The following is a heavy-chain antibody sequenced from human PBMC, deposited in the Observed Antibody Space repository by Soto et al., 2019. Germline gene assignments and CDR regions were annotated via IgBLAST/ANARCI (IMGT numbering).Heavy chain of an antibody. CDR1: GSTFSAFC. J-gene: IGHJ6*02. Sequence: EVQLLESGGALAQPGGYLRLSCAASGSTFSAFCMNWVRQAPGKGLEWVSAISRSGDITYYADSVKGRFTISRDNSKNTLYLEMNSLTGDDTAVYYCAKGGFWVHYGMDVWGQGPTVIVSS. V-gene: IGHV3-23*01. CDR2: ISRSGDIT. CDR3: AKGGFWVHYGMDV. D-gene: IGHD2-15*01.